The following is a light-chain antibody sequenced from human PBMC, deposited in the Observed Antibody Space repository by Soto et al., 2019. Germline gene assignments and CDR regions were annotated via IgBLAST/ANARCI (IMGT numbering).Light chain of an antibody. V-gene: IGLV1-44*01. CDR3: SAWDGSLNAVQ. Sequence: QSVLTQPPSASGTPGQRVAILCCGSSSNIGSNTVSWYQHLPGAAPKILIHSNNKRPSGVLDRFSSSKSGTAASLAISGLQSEDEADYYCSAWDGSLNAVQFGGGTKITVL. J-gene: IGLJ2*01. CDR1: SSNIGSNT. CDR2: SNN.